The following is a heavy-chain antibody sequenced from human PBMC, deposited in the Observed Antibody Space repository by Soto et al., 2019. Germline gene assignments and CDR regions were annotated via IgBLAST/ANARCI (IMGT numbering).Heavy chain of an antibody. Sequence: QLQLQESGPGLVKPSETLSLTCAVSGGSLSAPTYYWGWVRQPPGKGREWIGNIHYTGSSFYNPSPKIRVTLSVDTSKNPFSLWLAAVPAADAAVYYCAKVRGEVDNWLDPWGRGTVVIVSS. J-gene: IGHJ5*02. CDR3: AKVRGEVDNWLDP. CDR1: GGSLSAPTYY. V-gene: IGHV4-39*01. CDR2: IHYTGSS.